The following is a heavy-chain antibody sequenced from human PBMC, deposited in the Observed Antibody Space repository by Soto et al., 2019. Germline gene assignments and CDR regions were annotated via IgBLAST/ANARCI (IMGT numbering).Heavy chain of an antibody. Sequence: SVKVSCKASGGTFSSYAISWVRQAPGQGLEWTGGIIPIFGTANYAQKFQGRVTITADKSTSTAYMELSSLRSEDTAVYYCARDIHDGDSSGYDWAYAFDIWGQ. CDR3: ARDIHDGDSSGYDWAYAFDI. D-gene: IGHD3-22*01. V-gene: IGHV1-69*06. CDR2: IIPIFGTA. CDR1: GGTFSSYA. J-gene: IGHJ3*02.